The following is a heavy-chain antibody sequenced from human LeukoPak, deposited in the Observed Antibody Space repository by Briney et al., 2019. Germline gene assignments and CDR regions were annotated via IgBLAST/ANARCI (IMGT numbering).Heavy chain of an antibody. D-gene: IGHD2-2*01. J-gene: IGHJ3*02. CDR2: ISSTSGTI. CDR1: GFTFRSYS. CDR3: ARELVVPAAISSYDAFDI. V-gene: IGHV3-48*04. Sequence: GGSLRLSCVASGFTFRSYSMNWVRQAPGKGLEWVSYISSTSGTIYYADSMKGRFTISRDNAKDSLYLQMNGLRAEDTAVYYCARELVVPAAISSYDAFDIWGQGTMVTVSS.